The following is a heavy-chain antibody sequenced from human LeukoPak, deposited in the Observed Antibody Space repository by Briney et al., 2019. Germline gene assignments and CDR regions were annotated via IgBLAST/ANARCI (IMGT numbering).Heavy chain of an antibody. Sequence: ASVKVSCKVSGYTLTELSIHWVRQAPGRGREWMGGFDPEHGETIYAQMIQGRVTMTEDTSADTAYIELTSLTSEDTAVYYCATRSPHSGYDSFDCWGQRTLVTVSS. D-gene: IGHD5-12*01. CDR2: FDPEHGET. J-gene: IGHJ4*02. V-gene: IGHV1-24*01. CDR1: GYTLTELS. CDR3: ATRSPHSGYDSFDC.